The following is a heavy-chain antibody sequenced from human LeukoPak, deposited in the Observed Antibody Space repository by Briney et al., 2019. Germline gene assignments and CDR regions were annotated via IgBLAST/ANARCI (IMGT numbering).Heavy chain of an antibody. J-gene: IGHJ4*02. CDR2: IYSGGST. CDR3: ASELNSGSYGLDY. V-gene: IGHV3-53*01. D-gene: IGHD1-26*01. CDR1: GFIFSNNY. Sequence: GGSLRLSCAASGFIFSNNYMNWVRQAPGKGLEWVSVIYSGGSTYYADSVKRRFTISRDNSKNTLYLQMNSLRVEDTAVYYCASELNSGSYGLDYWGQGTLVTVSS.